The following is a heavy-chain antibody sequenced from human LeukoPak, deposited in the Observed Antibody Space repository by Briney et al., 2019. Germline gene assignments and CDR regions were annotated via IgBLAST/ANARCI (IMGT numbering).Heavy chain of an antibody. J-gene: IGHJ4*02. CDR3: AREATGTLYY. V-gene: IGHV3-66*01. Sequence: GGSLRLSCAASGFTVSSNYMSCVRQAPGKGLEWVSIIYSGGSTYYADSVKGRFTISRDNSKNTLYLQMNSLRAEDTAVYYCAREATGTLYYWGQGSLVTVSS. CDR2: IYSGGST. CDR1: GFTVSSNY. D-gene: IGHD1-1*01.